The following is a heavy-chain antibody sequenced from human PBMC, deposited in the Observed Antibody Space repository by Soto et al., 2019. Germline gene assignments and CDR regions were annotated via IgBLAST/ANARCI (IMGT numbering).Heavy chain of an antibody. CDR2: IDHSGST. D-gene: IGHD3-3*01. Sequence: TSETLSLTCALYGGSFSCYYLTWIRQPPGKGLEWIGEIDHSGSTKYNPSLKSRVTISVDTSKNQFSLKLSSVTAADTAVYYCARGQDFWSGYPFDYWGQGTLVTVSS. CDR3: ARGQDFWSGYPFDY. CDR1: GGSFSCYY. V-gene: IGHV4-34*01. J-gene: IGHJ4*02.